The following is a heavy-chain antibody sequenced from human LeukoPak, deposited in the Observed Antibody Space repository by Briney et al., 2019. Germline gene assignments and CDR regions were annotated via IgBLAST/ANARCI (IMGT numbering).Heavy chain of an antibody. CDR2: ISYDGSNK. Sequence: PGGSLRLSCAASGFTFSSYAMHWVRQAPGKGLEWVAVISYDGSNKYYADSVKGRFTISRDNSKNTLYLQMNSLRAEDTAVCYCASSGSYSYFDYWGQGTLVTVSS. CDR1: GFTFSSYA. CDR3: ASSGSYSYFDY. V-gene: IGHV3-30-3*01. D-gene: IGHD3-10*01. J-gene: IGHJ4*02.